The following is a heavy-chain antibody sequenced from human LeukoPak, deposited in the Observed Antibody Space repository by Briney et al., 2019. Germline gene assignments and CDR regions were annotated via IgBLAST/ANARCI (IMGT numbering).Heavy chain of an antibody. CDR1: GFTFSDYW. CDR2: INTDGSIT. V-gene: IGHV3-74*01. Sequence: AGGSLRLSCAASGFTFSDYWIHWVRQDPGKGLVWVSRINTDGSITNYADSVKGRFSISRDNAKNTLYLQMSSLRAEDTAVYYCARDRGPRTGFMVREAYDYWGQGTLVTVSS. J-gene: IGHJ4*02. CDR3: ARDRGPRTGFMVREAYDY. D-gene: IGHD3-10*01.